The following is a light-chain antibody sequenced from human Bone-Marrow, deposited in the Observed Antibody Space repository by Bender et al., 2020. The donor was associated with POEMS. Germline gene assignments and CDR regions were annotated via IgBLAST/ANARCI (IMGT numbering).Light chain of an antibody. J-gene: IGLJ2*01. CDR2: QDT. V-gene: IGLV3-1*01. Sequence: SYEVTQPPSVSVSPGQTASITCSGDDLGDKYVAWYQQKPGQSPVLVIYQDTKRPSGIPERFSGSNSGNTATLTISGTQAMDEADYYCQGWDPYSVVFGGGTKLTVL. CDR1: DLGDKY. CDR3: QGWDPYSVV.